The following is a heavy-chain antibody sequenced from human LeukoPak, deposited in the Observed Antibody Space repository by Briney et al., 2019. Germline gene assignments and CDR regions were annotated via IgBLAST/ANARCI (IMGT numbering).Heavy chain of an antibody. D-gene: IGHD2-2*01. Sequence: SETLSLTCAVYGGSFRGYYWSWIRQPPGKGLEWIGEINHSGSTNYHPSLKSRVTISLDTSMKKFSLKLNSVTAADTAVYYCASIERCSTTRPLDYWGQGTLVTVSS. V-gene: IGHV4-34*01. CDR1: GGSFRGYY. CDR2: INHSGST. CDR3: ASIERCSTTRPLDY. J-gene: IGHJ4*02.